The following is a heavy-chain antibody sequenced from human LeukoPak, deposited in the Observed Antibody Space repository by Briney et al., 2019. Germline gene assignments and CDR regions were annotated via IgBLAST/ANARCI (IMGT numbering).Heavy chain of an antibody. CDR1: GFTFSNYW. CDR2: IKDDGTEK. D-gene: IGHD3-10*01. V-gene: IGHV3-7*01. CDR3: ARRPFGADY. J-gene: IGHJ4*02. Sequence: GGSLRLSCAASGFTFSNYWMGWVRQPPGKGLQWVANIKDDGTEKYYVDSVKGRFTISRDNAKNSVYLQMNSLRVEDTAVYYCARRPFGADYWGQGTLVTLSS.